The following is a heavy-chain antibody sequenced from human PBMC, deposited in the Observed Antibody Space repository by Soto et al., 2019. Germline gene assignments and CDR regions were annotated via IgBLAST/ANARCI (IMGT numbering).Heavy chain of an antibody. Sequence: PGGSLRLSCAASGFTFSSYWMHWVRQAPGKGLVWVSRINSDGSSTSYADSVKGRFAISRDNAKNSLHLQMNSLSAEDTAFYYCVKDESINWYSGHFRHWGQGTRVTVSS. D-gene: IGHD6-13*01. J-gene: IGHJ1*01. CDR3: VKDESINWYSGHFRH. CDR1: GFTFSSYW. V-gene: IGHV3-74*01. CDR2: INSDGSST.